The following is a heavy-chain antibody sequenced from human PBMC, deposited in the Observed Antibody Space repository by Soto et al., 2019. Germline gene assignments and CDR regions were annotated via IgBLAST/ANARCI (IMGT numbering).Heavy chain of an antibody. CDR3: ARGRKFRVSSIEARREPYYYGMDV. CDR1: GGSFGGYY. Sequence: XGTLSLTCAVHGGSFGGYYWSWIRQAPGKGLEWIGEINHSVSTNYNPSLKSRVTISVDTSRNQFSLKLSSVTAADTAVYYCARGRKFRVSSIEARREPYYYGMDVWGQGTTVTVSS. CDR2: INHSVST. J-gene: IGHJ6*02. D-gene: IGHD6-6*01. V-gene: IGHV4-34*01.